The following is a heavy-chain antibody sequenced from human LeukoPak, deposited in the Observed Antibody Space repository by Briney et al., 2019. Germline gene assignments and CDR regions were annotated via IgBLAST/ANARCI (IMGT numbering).Heavy chain of an antibody. J-gene: IGHJ4*02. V-gene: IGHV4-39*01. CDR1: GGSISSSSYY. CDR3: ARKQQWLGPFDY. Sequence: SETLSLTCTVSGGSISSSSYYWGWIRQPPGKGLEWIGSIYYSGSTYYNPSLKSRVTISVDTSKNQFSLKLSSVTAADTAVYHCARKQQWLGPFDYWGQGTLVTVSS. CDR2: IYYSGST. D-gene: IGHD6-19*01.